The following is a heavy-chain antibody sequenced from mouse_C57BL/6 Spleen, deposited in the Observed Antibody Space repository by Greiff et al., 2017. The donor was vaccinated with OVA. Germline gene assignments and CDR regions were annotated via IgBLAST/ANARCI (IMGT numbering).Heavy chain of an antibody. V-gene: IGHV1-69*01. D-gene: IGHD1-1*01. CDR2: IDPSDSST. Sequence: QVQLQQPGAELVMPGASVKLSCKASGYTFTSYWMHWVKQRPGQGLEWIGEIDPSDSSTNYNQKFKGKSTLTVDTSSSTAYMQLSSLTSEDSAVYYCARSGTTVVTPFAYWGQGTLVTVSA. J-gene: IGHJ3*01. CDR1: GYTFTSYW. CDR3: ARSGTTVVTPFAY.